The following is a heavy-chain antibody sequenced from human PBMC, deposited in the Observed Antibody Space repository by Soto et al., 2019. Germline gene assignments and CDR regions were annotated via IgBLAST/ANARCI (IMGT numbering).Heavy chain of an antibody. V-gene: IGHV4-39*01. CDR2: IYYSGST. J-gene: IGHJ6*02. CDR3: ARPGFIVVVPAARSYYGMDV. D-gene: IGHD2-2*01. Sequence: SETLCLTCTVSGGSISSSSYYWGWIRQPPGKGLEWIGSIYYSGSTYYNPSLKSRVTISVDTSKNQFSLKLSSVTAADTAVYYCARPGFIVVVPAARSYYGMDVWGQGTTVTVSS. CDR1: GGSISSSSYY.